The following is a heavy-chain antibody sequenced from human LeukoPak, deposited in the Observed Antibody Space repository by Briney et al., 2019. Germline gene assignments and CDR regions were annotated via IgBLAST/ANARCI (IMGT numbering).Heavy chain of an antibody. V-gene: IGHV3-48*04. D-gene: IGHD4-11*01. J-gene: IGHJ5*02. CDR3: ARRATTTERLNYFDP. CDR1: GFTFSTHG. CDR2: ISWSSNTI. Sequence: GGSLRLSCAASGFTFSTHGMSWVRQAPGKGLEWVSFISWSSNTIYYADSVKGRFTISRDNAKNSLYLQMNSLRAEDTALYYCARRATTTERLNYFDPWGQGTQVTVSS.